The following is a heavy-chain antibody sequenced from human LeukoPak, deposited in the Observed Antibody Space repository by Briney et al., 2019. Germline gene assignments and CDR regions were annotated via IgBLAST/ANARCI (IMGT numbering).Heavy chain of an antibody. D-gene: IGHD5-24*01. V-gene: IGHV5-51*01. J-gene: IGHJ4*02. CDR1: GYSFTSYW. CDR3: ARHGRRDGYNYDY. CDR2: IYPGDSDT. Sequence: GESLKISCKGSGYSFTSYWIGWVRQMPGKGLEWMGIIYPGDSDTRYSPSFQGQVTISADKSITTAYLQWSSLKAADTARYYCARHGRRDGYNYDYWGQGTLVTVSS.